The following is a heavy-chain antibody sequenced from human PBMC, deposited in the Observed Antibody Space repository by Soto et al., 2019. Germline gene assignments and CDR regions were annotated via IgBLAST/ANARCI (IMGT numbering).Heavy chain of an antibody. CDR3: ARGYGSSSFDP. V-gene: IGHV1-3*01. CDR2: INGGNGYT. Sequence: ASVKVSCKASGYSFTNYNIYWQRQAPGQRLEWMGWINGGNGYTKYSQIFQGRVTFTRDTSATTVYMELSSLRSEDTAVYYCARGYGSSSFDPWGQGALVTVSS. J-gene: IGHJ5*02. CDR1: GYSFTNYN. D-gene: IGHD6-13*01.